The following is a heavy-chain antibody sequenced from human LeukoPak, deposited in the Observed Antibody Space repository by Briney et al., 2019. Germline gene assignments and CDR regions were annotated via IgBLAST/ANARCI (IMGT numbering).Heavy chain of an antibody. CDR3: ARGTAAGTTPFDY. D-gene: IGHD6-13*01. V-gene: IGHV3-11*06. Sequence: GGSLRLSCTASGFTFSDYYMSWIRQATGKGLEWVSYISSSSSYTNYAVSVKGRFTISRDNAKNSLYLQMNSLRAEDTAVYYCARGTAAGTTPFDYWGQGTLVTVSS. CDR2: ISSSSSYT. J-gene: IGHJ4*02. CDR1: GFTFSDYY.